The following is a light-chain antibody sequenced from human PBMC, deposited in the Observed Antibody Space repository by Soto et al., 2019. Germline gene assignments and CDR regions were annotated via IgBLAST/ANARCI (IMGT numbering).Light chain of an antibody. V-gene: IGKV3-11*01. J-gene: IGKJ4*01. CDR3: QQSYSTPLT. CDR1: QSVSGF. CDR2: DAS. Sequence: VLTQSPATLSLSPGERATLSCRASQSVSGFLAWYQQKPGQAPRLLIYDASNRATGIPARFSGSGFGTDFTLTISSLQPEDFATYYCQQSYSTPLTFGGGSKVDI.